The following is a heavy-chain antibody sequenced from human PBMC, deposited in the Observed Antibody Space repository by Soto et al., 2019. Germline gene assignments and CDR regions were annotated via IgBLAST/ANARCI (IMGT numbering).Heavy chain of an antibody. D-gene: IGHD3-3*01. CDR3: ARHGYYDFWSGYVGGYYYGMDV. Sequence: GESLKISCKGSGYSFTSYWISWVRQMPGKGLEWMGRIDPSDSYINYSPSFQGHVTISADKSISTAYLQWSSLKASDTAMYYCARHGYYDFWSGYVGGYYYGMDVWGQGTTVTVSS. CDR2: IDPSDSYI. V-gene: IGHV5-10-1*01. J-gene: IGHJ6*02. CDR1: GYSFTSYW.